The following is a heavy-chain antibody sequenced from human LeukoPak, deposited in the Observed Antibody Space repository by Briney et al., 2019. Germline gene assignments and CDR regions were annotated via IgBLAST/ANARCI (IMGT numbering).Heavy chain of an antibody. V-gene: IGHV3-23*01. J-gene: IGHJ5*02. Sequence: PGGSLRLSCAASGFTFSSYAMSWVRQAPGKGLEWVPAISGSGGSTYYADSVKGRFTISRDISKNTLYLQMNSLRAEDTAVYYCAKETKSYYYDSSGYYYVLNWFDPWGQGTLVTVSS. CDR2: ISGSGGST. CDR1: GFTFSSYA. D-gene: IGHD3-22*01. CDR3: AKETKSYYYDSSGYYYVLNWFDP.